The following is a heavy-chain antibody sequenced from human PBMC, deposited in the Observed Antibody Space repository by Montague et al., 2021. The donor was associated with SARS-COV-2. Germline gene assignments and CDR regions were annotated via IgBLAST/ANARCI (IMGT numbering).Heavy chain of an antibody. Sequence: SETLSLTCAVYGGSFSDYYWTWIRQPPGKGLEWLGEVNHSGRINYNPSLKSRITVSVDTSKNQFSLRLSSVTAADTAVYYCARGGVATTMILVVFTGAAHCFDSWGQGTLVSVSS. CDR2: VNHSGRI. CDR3: ARGGVATTMILVVFTGAAHCFDS. CDR1: GGSFSDYY. J-gene: IGHJ4*02. V-gene: IGHV4-34*01. D-gene: IGHD3-22*01.